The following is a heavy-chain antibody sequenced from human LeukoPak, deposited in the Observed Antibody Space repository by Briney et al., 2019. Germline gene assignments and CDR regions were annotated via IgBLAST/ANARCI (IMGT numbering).Heavy chain of an antibody. Sequence: GASVKVSCKASGGTFSSYAISWVRQAPGQGLEWMGRIIPIFGIANYAQKFQGRVTITADKSTSTAYMELSSLRSEDTAVYYCAHEFPCGGDCYGYFYYYGTDVWGQGTTVTVSS. CDR3: AHEFPCGGDCYGYFYYYGTDV. V-gene: IGHV1-69*04. D-gene: IGHD2-21*02. CDR2: IIPIFGIA. J-gene: IGHJ6*02. CDR1: GGTFSSYA.